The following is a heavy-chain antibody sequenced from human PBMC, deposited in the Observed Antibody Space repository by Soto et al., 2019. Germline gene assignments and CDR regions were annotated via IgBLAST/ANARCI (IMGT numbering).Heavy chain of an antibody. CDR3: AGIYSGSTGGTLRY. V-gene: IGHV4-31*03. CDR2: IYYSGST. J-gene: IGHJ4*02. D-gene: IGHD1-26*01. CDR1: GGSISSGGYX. Sequence: QVQLQESGPGLVKPSQTLSLTCTVSGGSISSGGYXWSWIRQHPGKGLEWIGYIYYSGSTYYNPSLQGRVXISVDTSKTQFSLKLSSLTAADTAVYYCAGIYSGSTGGTLRYWGEGTLVTVSS.